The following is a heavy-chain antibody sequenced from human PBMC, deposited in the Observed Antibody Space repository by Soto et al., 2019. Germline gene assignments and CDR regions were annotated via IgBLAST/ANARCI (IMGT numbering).Heavy chain of an antibody. CDR3: ARAPNYDFWSGYYDY. Sequence: SETLSLTCTVSGGSISSYYWSWIRQPPGKGLEWIGYIYYSGSTNYNPSLKSRVTISVDTSKNQFSLKLSSVTAADTAVYYCARAPNYDFWSGYYDYWGQGTLVTVSS. J-gene: IGHJ4*02. D-gene: IGHD3-3*01. CDR2: IYYSGST. CDR1: GGSISSYY. V-gene: IGHV4-59*01.